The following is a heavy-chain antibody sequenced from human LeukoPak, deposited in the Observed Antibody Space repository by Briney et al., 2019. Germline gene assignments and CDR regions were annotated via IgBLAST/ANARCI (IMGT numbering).Heavy chain of an antibody. V-gene: IGHV1-2*02. J-gene: IGHJ4*02. CDR3: ARDRHQLLPGEDY. CDR1: GYTFTGYY. D-gene: IGHD2-2*01. CDR2: INPNSGGT. Sequence: ASVKVSCKASGYTFTGYYMHWVRQAPGQGPEWMGWINPNSGGTNYAQKFQGRVTMTRDTSISTAYMELSRLRSDDTAVYYCARDRHQLLPGEDYWGQGTLVTVSS.